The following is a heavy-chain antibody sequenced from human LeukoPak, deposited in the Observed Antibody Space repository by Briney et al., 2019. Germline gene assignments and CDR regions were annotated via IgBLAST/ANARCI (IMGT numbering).Heavy chain of an antibody. Sequence: PGGSLRLSCAASGFTVSSTYMSWVRQAPGKGLEWVSVIFSGGTTCYADSVKGRITISRDDSKNTLYLQMNSLRVEDTAVYYCARAGYSSGWRSIDYWGQGTLVTVSS. J-gene: IGHJ4*02. CDR1: GFTVSSTY. D-gene: IGHD6-19*01. CDR2: IFSGGTT. V-gene: IGHV3-53*01. CDR3: ARAGYSSGWRSIDY.